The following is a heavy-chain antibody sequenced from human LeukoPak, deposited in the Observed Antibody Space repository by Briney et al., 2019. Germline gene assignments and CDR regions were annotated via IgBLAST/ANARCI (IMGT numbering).Heavy chain of an antibody. CDR1: GYTFTSYG. D-gene: IGHD3-22*01. CDR2: ISAYNGNT. V-gene: IGHV1-18*01. CDR3: ARDPSYGSSGYPNWFDP. J-gene: IGHJ5*02. Sequence: ASVKVSCKASGYTFTSYGISWVRQAPGQGLEWMGWISAYNGNTNYAQKLQGRVTMTTDTSTSTAYMELRSLRSDDTAVYYCARDPSYGSSGYPNWFDPWGQGTLVTVSS.